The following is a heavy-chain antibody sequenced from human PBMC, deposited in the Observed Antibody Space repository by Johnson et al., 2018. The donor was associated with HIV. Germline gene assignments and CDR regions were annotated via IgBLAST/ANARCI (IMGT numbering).Heavy chain of an antibody. J-gene: IGHJ3*01. V-gene: IGHV3-23*04. CDR1: GFTFSSYA. D-gene: IGHD3/OR15-3a*01. CDR3: ASGHMWSGF. CDR2: ISGSGGRT. Sequence: VQLVESGGGLIQPGGSLRLSCAASGFTFSSYAMSWVRQAPGKGLEWVSVISGSGGRTYYADSVKGRFTISRDNAKNSLYLQMSSLRVEDTAVYYCASGHMWSGFWGQGTMVTVSS.